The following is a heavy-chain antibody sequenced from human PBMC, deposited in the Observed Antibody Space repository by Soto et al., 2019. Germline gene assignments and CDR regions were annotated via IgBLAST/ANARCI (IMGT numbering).Heavy chain of an antibody. Sequence: SETLSLTCTVSGVSISSINYHWGWIRQPPGKGLEWIGSIYYTGSTQYNPYIKGRVTVSADKSKNQFSLRLSSVIAADTAVYYCARHEFHSQSWGTYLHXWGQGTLVTVSX. D-gene: IGHD3-16*01. J-gene: IGHJ4*02. CDR2: IYYTGST. V-gene: IGHV4-39*01. CDR3: ARHEFHSQSWGTYLHX. CDR1: GVSISSINYH.